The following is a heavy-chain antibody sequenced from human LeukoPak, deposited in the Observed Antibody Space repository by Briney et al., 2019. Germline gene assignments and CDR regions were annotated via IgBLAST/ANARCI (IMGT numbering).Heavy chain of an antibody. CDR2: INHSGGT. CDR3: ARVCLWGGSCYVYYNGMDV. J-gene: IGHJ6*02. D-gene: IGHD2-2*01. Sequence: SETLSLTCAVYGGSFNGYSWSWIRQPPGKGLEWIGEINHSGGTNYNPCLKSRVTISVDTSKNQFSLKLRSVTAADTAVYYCARVCLWGGSCYVYYNGMDVWGQGTTVTVSS. CDR1: GGSFNGYS. V-gene: IGHV4-34*01.